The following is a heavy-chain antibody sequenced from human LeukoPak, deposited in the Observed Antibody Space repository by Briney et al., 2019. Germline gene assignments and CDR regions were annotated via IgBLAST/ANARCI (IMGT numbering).Heavy chain of an antibody. V-gene: IGHV4-39*01. J-gene: IGHJ6*03. CDR2: IYYSGST. CDR3: ASGLFYMDV. Sequence: SETLSLTCTVSGGSISSSSYYWGWIRQPPGKVLEWIGSIYYSGSTYYNPSLKSRVTISVDTSKNQSSLKLSSVTAADTAVYYCASGLFYMDVWGKGTTVTVSS. CDR1: GGSISSSSYY. D-gene: IGHD6-25*01.